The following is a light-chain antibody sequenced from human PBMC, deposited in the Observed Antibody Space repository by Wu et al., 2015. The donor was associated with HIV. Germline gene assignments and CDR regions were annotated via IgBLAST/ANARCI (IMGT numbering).Light chain of an antibody. CDR3: QQSYNTPLYS. J-gene: IGKJ2*03. CDR1: QNIGSY. V-gene: IGKV1-39*01. Sequence: DIQMTQSPSSLSASVGGRVTITCRASQNIGSYLSWYQQKPGKAPELLIYAASNLQSGVPSRFSGSQSGTDFTLTITSLQPEDFATYYCQQSYNTPLYSFGQGTKLEI. CDR2: AAS.